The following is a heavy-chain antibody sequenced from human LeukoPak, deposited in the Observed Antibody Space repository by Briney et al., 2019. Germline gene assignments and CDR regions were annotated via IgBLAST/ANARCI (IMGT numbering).Heavy chain of an antibody. V-gene: IGHV4-34*01. CDR3: TRGAGWLIDY. Sequence: PSETLSLTCAVYGASFGTYYWTWIRQPPGKGLEWVGDVNHSGSTNYNPSLKSRVTISVDTSKNHFSLKLNSVTTADTAVYYCTRGAGWLIDYWGQGILVTVSS. D-gene: IGHD3-16*01. J-gene: IGHJ4*02. CDR2: VNHSGST. CDR1: GASFGTYY.